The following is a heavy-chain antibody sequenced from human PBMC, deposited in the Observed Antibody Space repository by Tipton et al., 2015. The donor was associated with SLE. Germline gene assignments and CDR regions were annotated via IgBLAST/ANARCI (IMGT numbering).Heavy chain of an antibody. J-gene: IGHJ6*03. CDR3: AGQYSSSSEYYYYMDV. V-gene: IGHV3-53*04. CDR2: IYSGGST. CDR1: GFTVSSNY. D-gene: IGHD6-6*01. Sequence: SLRLSCAASGFTVSSNYMSWVRQAPGKGLEWVSVIYSGGSTYYADSVKGRFTISRHNSKNTLYLQMNSLRAEDTAVYYCAGQYSSSSEYYYYMDVWGKGTTVTVSS.